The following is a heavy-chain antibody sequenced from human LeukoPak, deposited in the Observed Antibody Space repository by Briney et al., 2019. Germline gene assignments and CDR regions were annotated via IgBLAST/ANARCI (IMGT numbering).Heavy chain of an antibody. CDR1: GFSFTTYW. Sequence: GGSLRLSCAASGFSFTTYWMNWVRQAPGKGLEWVANIKEDGNEKYYVDSVKGRFTISRDNAKNSLYLQMNSLRAEDTAVYYCARSPTGVVILDAFDIWGQGTMVTVSS. CDR2: IKEDGNEK. J-gene: IGHJ3*02. D-gene: IGHD3-3*01. V-gene: IGHV3-7*01. CDR3: ARSPTGVVILDAFDI.